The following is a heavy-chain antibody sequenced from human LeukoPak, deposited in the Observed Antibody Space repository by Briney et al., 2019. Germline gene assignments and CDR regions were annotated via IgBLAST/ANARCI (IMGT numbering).Heavy chain of an antibody. CDR3: ARGRPSGGYYYGDAFDI. V-gene: IGHV4-34*01. Sequence: SETLSLTCAVYGGSFSGYYWSWIRQPPGKGLEWIGEINHSGSTNYNPSLKSRVTISVDTSKNQFSLKLSSVTAADTAVYYCARGRPSGGYYYGDAFDIWGQGTMVTVSS. J-gene: IGHJ3*02. D-gene: IGHD3-22*01. CDR2: INHSGST. CDR1: GGSFSGYY.